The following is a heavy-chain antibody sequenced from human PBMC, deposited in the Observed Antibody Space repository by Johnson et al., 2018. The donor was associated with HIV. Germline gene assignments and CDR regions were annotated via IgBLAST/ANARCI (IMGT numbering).Heavy chain of an antibody. CDR2: ISYDGHNK. D-gene: IGHD4-11*01. Sequence: QVQLVESGGGVVQPGRSLRLSCAASGFTFRSHAMHWVRQAPGKGLEWVAVISYDGHNKFKADSVKGRFTISRDNSKNTLYLQMNSLRAEDTAVYYCARSYSTSWNASDIWGQGTMVTVSS. CDR3: ARSYSTSWNASDI. J-gene: IGHJ3*02. V-gene: IGHV3-30-3*01. CDR1: GFTFRSHA.